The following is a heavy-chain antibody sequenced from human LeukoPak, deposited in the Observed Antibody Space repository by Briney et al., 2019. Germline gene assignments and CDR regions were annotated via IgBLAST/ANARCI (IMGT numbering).Heavy chain of an antibody. Sequence: GGSLRPSCAASGFTFDDYAMHWVRQAPGKGLEWVSGISWNSGSIGYADSVKGRFTISRDNAKNSLYLQMNSLRAEDMALYYCAKRTYYYDSSGSRDAFDIWGQGTMVTVSS. J-gene: IGHJ3*02. V-gene: IGHV3-9*03. CDR3: AKRTYYYDSSGSRDAFDI. CDR2: ISWNSGSI. D-gene: IGHD3-22*01. CDR1: GFTFDDYA.